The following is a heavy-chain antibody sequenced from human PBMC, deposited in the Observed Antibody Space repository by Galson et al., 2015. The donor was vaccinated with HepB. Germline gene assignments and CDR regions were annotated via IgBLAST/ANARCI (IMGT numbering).Heavy chain of an antibody. CDR2: ISSSSAYI. CDR1: GFTFNSYT. Sequence: SLRLSCAASGFTFNSYTMNWVRQAPGKGLEWVSSISSSSAYIYYRDSVKGRFTISRDNAKNSLFLQLSSLRADDTAVYHCARAVERDWHHDIFPGYHPASDWGQGTLVSVSS. V-gene: IGHV3-21*03. CDR3: ARAVERDWHHDIFPGYHPASD. D-gene: IGHD3-9*01. J-gene: IGHJ4*02.